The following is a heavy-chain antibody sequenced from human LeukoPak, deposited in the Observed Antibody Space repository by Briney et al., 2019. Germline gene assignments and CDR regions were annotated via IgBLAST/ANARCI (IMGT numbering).Heavy chain of an antibody. CDR3: ARDAGNWLPGWFDP. CDR2: IYHSGST. D-gene: IGHD5-12*01. Sequence: SETLSLTCTVSGYSISSGYYWGWIRQPPGKGLEWIGSIYHSGSTYYNPSLKSRVTISVDTSKNQFSLKLSSVTAADTAVYYCARDAGNWLPGWFDPWGQGTLVTVSS. V-gene: IGHV4-38-2*02. J-gene: IGHJ5*02. CDR1: GYSISSGYY.